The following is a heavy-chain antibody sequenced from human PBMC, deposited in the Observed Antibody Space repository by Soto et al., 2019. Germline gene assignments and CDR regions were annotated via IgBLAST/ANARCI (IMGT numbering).Heavy chain of an antibody. CDR2: ISFDGSNK. CDR1: GFTLSSYG. D-gene: IGHD1-26*01. J-gene: IGHJ3*02. Sequence: GGSLRLSCAASGFTLSSYGMHWVRQAPGKGLEWVAVISFDGSNKYYAGSVKGRFAISRDNSKNTLYLQMNSLRAEDTAVYYCARNSGSSDAFDIWGQGTMVTVSS. V-gene: IGHV3-30*03. CDR3: ARNSGSSDAFDI.